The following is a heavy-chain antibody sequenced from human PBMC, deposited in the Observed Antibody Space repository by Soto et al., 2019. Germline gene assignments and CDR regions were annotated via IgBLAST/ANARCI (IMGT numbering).Heavy chain of an antibody. CDR2: IGTAGDT. V-gene: IGHV3-13*01. J-gene: IGHJ4*02. CDR3: ARGYSSGWSDY. Sequence: GGSLRLSCAASGFTFSSYDMHWVRQATGKGLEWVSAIGTAGDTYYPGSVKGRFTISRENAKNSLYLQMNSLRAGDTAVYYCARGYSSGWSDYWGQGTLVTVSS. D-gene: IGHD6-19*01. CDR1: GFTFSSYD.